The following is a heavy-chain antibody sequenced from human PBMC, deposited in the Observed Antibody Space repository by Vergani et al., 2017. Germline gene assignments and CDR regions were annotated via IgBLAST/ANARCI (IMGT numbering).Heavy chain of an antibody. CDR1: GFTFTDYA. CDR2: ISYDGSNK. CDR3: ARDALGSWAYFDY. Sequence: QVQLVESGGGVVQPGRSLRLSCAVSGFTFTDYALHWVRQAPGKGLEWVAVISYDGSNKYYADSVKGRFTISRDNSKNMVYLQMNSLRGEDTAVYYCARDALGSWAYFDYWGQGTLVTVSS. V-gene: IGHV3-30-3*01. D-gene: IGHD6-13*01. J-gene: IGHJ4*02.